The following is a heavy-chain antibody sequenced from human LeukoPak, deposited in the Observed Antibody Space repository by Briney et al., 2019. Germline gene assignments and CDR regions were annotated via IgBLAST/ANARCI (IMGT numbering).Heavy chain of an antibody. V-gene: IGHV1-46*01. Sequence: ASVKVSCKASGYTFTSYYMHWVRQAPGQGLEWMGIINPSGGSTSYAQKYQGRVTMTRDTSTSTVYMELSSLRSEDTAVYYCARVGMGNYFDYWGQGTLVTVSS. CDR3: ARVGMGNYFDY. CDR1: GYTFTSYY. J-gene: IGHJ4*02. D-gene: IGHD7-27*01. CDR2: INPSGGST.